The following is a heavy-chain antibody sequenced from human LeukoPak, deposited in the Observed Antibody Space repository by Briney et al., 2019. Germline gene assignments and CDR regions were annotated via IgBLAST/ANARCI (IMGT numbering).Heavy chain of an antibody. CDR2: IYPTYSDT. Sequence: GESLKISCKGFGYSFTSYWIAWVRQMPGKGPGCMGIIYPTYSDTRYSPSFQGRVTISADKSISTAYLQWSSLKASETAMYYCVRASGVVQGITITGQAFDIGGRGKMVTVSA. V-gene: IGHV5-51*01. D-gene: IGHD3-10*01. J-gene: IGHJ3*02. CDR1: GYSFTSYW. CDR3: VRASGVVQGITITGQAFDI.